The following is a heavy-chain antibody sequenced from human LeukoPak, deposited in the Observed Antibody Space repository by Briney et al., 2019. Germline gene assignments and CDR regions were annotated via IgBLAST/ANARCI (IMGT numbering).Heavy chain of an antibody. CDR1: GFTFSSYS. CDR2: ISSSSNYI. Sequence: GGSLRLSCAASGFTFSSYSMNWVRQAPGKGLEWVSSISSSSNYIYYADSVMGRFTISRDNAKNSLYLQMNSLRAEDTAVYYCARPVWFGELFYYGMDVWGKGTTVTFSS. D-gene: IGHD3-10*01. V-gene: IGHV3-21*01. J-gene: IGHJ6*04. CDR3: ARPVWFGELFYYGMDV.